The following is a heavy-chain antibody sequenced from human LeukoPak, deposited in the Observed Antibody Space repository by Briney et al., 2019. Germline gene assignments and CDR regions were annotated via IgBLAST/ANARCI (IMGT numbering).Heavy chain of an antibody. V-gene: IGHV3-23*01. J-gene: IGHJ4*02. D-gene: IGHD6-13*01. CDR3: ARDRGPYSSSFDY. CDR2: ITGSGGNT. Sequence: PGGSLRLSCAASGFIFSSYSMSWVRQAPGKGLEWVSVITGSGGNTYYADSVKGRFTISRDNAKNSLYLQMDSLRAEDTAVYYCARDRGPYSSSFDYWGQGTLVTVSS. CDR1: GFIFSSYS.